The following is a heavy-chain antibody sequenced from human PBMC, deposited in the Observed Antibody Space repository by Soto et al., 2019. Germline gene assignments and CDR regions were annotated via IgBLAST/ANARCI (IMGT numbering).Heavy chain of an antibody. J-gene: IGHJ4*02. V-gene: IGHV3-30*18. D-gene: IGHD3-3*01. Sequence: QVQLVESGGGVVQPGRSLRLSCAASGFTFSSYGMHWVRQAPGKGLEWVAVISYDGSNKYYADSVQGRVTISRDNSKNTLYLQMNSLRAEYTAVYYCAKGRDFWSGYYLDYWGQGTLVTVSS. CDR1: GFTFSSYG. CDR2: ISYDGSNK. CDR3: AKGRDFWSGYYLDY.